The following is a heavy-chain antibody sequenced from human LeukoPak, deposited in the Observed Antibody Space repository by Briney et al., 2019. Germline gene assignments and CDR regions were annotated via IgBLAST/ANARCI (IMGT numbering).Heavy chain of an antibody. V-gene: IGHV4-61*08. Sequence: SETLSLTCTVSGGSISGSDYYWTWIRQPPGKGLEWIGYIYYSGSTNYNPSLKSRVTISVDTSKNQFSLKLSSVTAADTAVYYCATLRTYNWNYVHWGQGTLVTVSS. CDR3: ATLRTYNWNYVH. CDR2: IYYSGST. D-gene: IGHD1-7*01. CDR1: GGSISGSDYY. J-gene: IGHJ4*02.